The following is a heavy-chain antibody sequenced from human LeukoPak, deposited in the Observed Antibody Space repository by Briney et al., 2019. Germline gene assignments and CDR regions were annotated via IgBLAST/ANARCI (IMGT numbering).Heavy chain of an antibody. Sequence: GGSLRLSCAASGFTVSSNYMSWVRQAPGKGLEWVSVIYSGGSTYYADSVKGRFTISRHNSKNTLYLQMNSLRPEDTAVCYCAKGYYHPGLYFQYWGQGTLVTVSS. CDR2: IYSGGST. D-gene: IGHD2/OR15-2a*01. CDR3: AKGYYHPGLYFQY. V-gene: IGHV3-53*04. CDR1: GFTVSSNY. J-gene: IGHJ1*01.